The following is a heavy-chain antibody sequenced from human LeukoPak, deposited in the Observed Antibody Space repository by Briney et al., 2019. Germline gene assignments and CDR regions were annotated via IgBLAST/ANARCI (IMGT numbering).Heavy chain of an antibody. Sequence: GGSLRLSRTASGFTFSAYWMTWVCQTPGKGLQWVAYINQVASGKSYVDSVRGRFTISRDNTNNSLYLQMNSLRAEDTAVYYCARVGYNNWEVDYWGQGTLVTVSS. CDR1: GFTFSAYW. D-gene: IGHD1-20*01. CDR3: ARVGYNNWEVDY. CDR2: INQVASGK. J-gene: IGHJ4*02. V-gene: IGHV3-7*01.